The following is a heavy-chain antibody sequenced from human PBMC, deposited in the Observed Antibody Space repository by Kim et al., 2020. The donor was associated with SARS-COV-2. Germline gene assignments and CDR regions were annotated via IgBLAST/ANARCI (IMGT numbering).Heavy chain of an antibody. CDR1: GYTFTSYD. Sequence: ASVKVSCKASGYTFTSYDINWVRQATGQGLEWMGWMNPNSGNTGYAQKFQGRVTMTRNTSISTAYMELSSLRSEDTAVYYCARVNAVPAGDYYYGMDVWGQGTTVTVSS. V-gene: IGHV1-8*01. CDR3: ARVNAVPAGDYYYGMDV. CDR2: MNPNSGNT. J-gene: IGHJ6*02. D-gene: IGHD2-2*01.